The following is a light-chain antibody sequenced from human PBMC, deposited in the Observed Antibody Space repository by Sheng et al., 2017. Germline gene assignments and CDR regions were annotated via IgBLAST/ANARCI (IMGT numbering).Light chain of an antibody. Sequence: EVVLTQSPATLSLSPGERATLSCRASESVRSYLSWYQQRPGQAPRLLIYDASNRATGIPVRFSGSGSGTDFTLTISSLEPEDFAVYFCQQRTNWTFGGGTKVEIK. CDR3: QQRTNWT. CDR1: ESVRSY. J-gene: IGKJ4*01. CDR2: DAS. V-gene: IGKV3-11*01.